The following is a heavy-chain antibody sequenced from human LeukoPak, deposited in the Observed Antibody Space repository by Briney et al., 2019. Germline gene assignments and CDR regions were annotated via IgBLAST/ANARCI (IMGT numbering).Heavy chain of an antibody. D-gene: IGHD2-15*01. CDR3: ARDHVVGLAPFDP. J-gene: IGHJ5*02. V-gene: IGHV1-3*04. CDR2: INTGKGNT. CDR1: GYTFTDYA. Sequence: GASVKVSCKASGYTFTDYAMHWVRQAPGERLEWMGWINTGKGNTKYSQKFQGRVTITMDTSASTACMELSSLRSEDTAVYYCARDHVVGLAPFDPWGQGTLVTVSS.